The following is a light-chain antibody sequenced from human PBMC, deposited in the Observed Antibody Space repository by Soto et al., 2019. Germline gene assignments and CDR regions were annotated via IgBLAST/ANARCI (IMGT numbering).Light chain of an antibody. V-gene: IGKV1-39*02. CDR2: GAS. CDR3: QAGSTLLT. Sequence: DIQMTQSPSSLSTSVGDRVTITCRTSQSVSTYLNWYQQRPGKAPKLLIYGASSLQSGVPSRFSGSGSGTHFTLTISSLQPEDSATYYCQAGSTLLTLGGGTKVDIK. CDR1: QSVSTY. J-gene: IGKJ4*01.